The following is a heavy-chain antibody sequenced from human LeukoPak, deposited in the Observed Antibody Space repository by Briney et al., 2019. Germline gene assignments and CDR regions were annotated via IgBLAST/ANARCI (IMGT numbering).Heavy chain of an antibody. CDR1: GGTFSSYA. Sequence: EASVNVSCKASGGTFSSYAISWVRQAPGQGLEWVGGIIPIFGTANYAQKFQGRVTITADESTSTAYMELSSLRSEDTAVYYCARAVAGLTSYNWFDPWGQGTLVTVSS. CDR3: ARAVAGLTSYNWFDP. CDR2: IIPIFGTA. D-gene: IGHD2-15*01. V-gene: IGHV1-69*01. J-gene: IGHJ5*02.